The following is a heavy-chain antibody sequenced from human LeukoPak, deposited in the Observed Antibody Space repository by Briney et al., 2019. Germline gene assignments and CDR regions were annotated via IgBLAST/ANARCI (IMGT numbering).Heavy chain of an antibody. V-gene: IGHV3-48*03. J-gene: IGHJ6*02. CDR1: GFTFSSYE. Sequence: GGSLRLSCAASGFTFSSYEMNWVRQAPGKGLEWVSYISSSGSTIYYADSVKGRFTISRDNAKNSLYLQMNSLRAEDTAVYYCARDGGYCSSTSCRLYYYYGMDVWGQGTTVTVSS. D-gene: IGHD2-2*01. CDR2: ISSSGSTI. CDR3: ARDGGYCSSTSCRLYYYYGMDV.